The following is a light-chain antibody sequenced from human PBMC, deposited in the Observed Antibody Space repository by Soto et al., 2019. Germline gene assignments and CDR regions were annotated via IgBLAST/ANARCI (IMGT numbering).Light chain of an antibody. J-gene: IGKJ3*01. V-gene: IGKV1-39*01. CDR3: QESYGASFT. Sequence: DIQVTQSPSSLSASVGDRVTITRRTSQRITTNLHWYQQKPGKAPKLLMYVASNLQSGVPSRFSGSGYGTEFTLTINNLQPEDFATYYCQESYGASFTFGPGTRVDVK. CDR2: VAS. CDR1: QRITTN.